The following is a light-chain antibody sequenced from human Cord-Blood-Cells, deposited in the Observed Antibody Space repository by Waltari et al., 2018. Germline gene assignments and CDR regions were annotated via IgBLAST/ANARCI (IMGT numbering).Light chain of an antibody. CDR3: NSRDSSGNHLV. CDR1: SLRSYY. Sequence: SSELTQDPAVSVALGQTVRITCQGDSLRSYYASWYQQKPGQAPVLVNYGKNNRPTGIPYRFSGSSSGNTASLTITGAQAEDEADYYCNSRDSSGNHLVFGTGTKVTVL. CDR2: GKN. J-gene: IGLJ1*01. V-gene: IGLV3-19*01.